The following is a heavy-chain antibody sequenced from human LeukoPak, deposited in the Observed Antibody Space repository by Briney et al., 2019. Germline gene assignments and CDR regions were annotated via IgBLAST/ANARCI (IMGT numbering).Heavy chain of an antibody. CDR2: IYYSGST. CDR1: GGSISSYY. V-gene: IGHV4-59*12. CDR3: ASGWFGGAQDG. Sequence: KTSETLSLTCTVSGGSISSYYWSWIRQPPGKGLEWIGYIYYSGSTNYNPSLKSRVTISVDTSKNQFSLKLSSVTAADTAVYYCASGWFGGAQDGWGQGTLVTVSS. D-gene: IGHD3-10*01. J-gene: IGHJ4*02.